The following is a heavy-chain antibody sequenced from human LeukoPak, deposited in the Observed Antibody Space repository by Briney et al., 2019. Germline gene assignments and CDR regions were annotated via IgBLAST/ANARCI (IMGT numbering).Heavy chain of an antibody. CDR2: IYGSGST. CDR1: GGSISSYY. CDR3: AREGTSGTHLNWFDP. Sequence: SETLSLTCTVSGGSISSYYWSWIRQPPGKGLEWVGHIYGSGSTNYNPSLKSRVTLSVDTSKNQFSLKLSPVTAADTAVYYCAREGTSGTHLNWFDPWGQGTLVTVPS. D-gene: IGHD1-1*01. V-gene: IGHV4-59*01. J-gene: IGHJ5*02.